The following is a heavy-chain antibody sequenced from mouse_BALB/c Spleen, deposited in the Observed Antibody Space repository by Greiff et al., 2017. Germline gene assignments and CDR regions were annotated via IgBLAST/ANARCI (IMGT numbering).Heavy chain of an antibody. V-gene: IGHV5-12-2*01. CDR3: ARGYYGNYVFAY. CDR1: GFTFSSYT. D-gene: IGHD2-1*01. J-gene: IGHJ3*01. Sequence: EVMLVESGGGLVQPGGSLKLSCAASGFTFSSYTMSWVRQTPEKRLEWVAYISNGGGSTYYPDTVKGRFTISRDNAKNTLYLQMSSLKSEDTAMYYCARGYYGNYVFAYWGQGTLVTVSA. CDR2: ISNGGGST.